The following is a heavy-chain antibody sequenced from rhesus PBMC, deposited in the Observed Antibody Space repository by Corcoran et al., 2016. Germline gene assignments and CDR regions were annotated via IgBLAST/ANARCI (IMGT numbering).Heavy chain of an antibody. V-gene: IGHV4-173*01. CDR2: ISGSGGGA. CDR3: ATLVGVPGSLDV. D-gene: IGHD2-39*02. CDR1: GGSVSSNY. Sequence: QVQLQESGPGLVTPSETLSLTCAVSGGSVSSNYWSWIRQSPGKGLEWIGRISGSGGGADYNHSRKSRVTLSTETCKNQFALRLTAVTAADTALYFCATLVGVPGSLDVWGRGVLVTVSS. J-gene: IGHJ5-2*02.